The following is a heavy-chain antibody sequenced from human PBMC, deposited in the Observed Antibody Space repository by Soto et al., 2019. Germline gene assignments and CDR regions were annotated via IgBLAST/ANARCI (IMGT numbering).Heavy chain of an antibody. V-gene: IGHV4-59*01. CDR2: IYYSGST. CDR1: GGSISSYY. Sequence: QVQLQESGPGLVKPSETLSLTCTVSGGSISSYYWSWIRQPPGKGLEWIGYIYYSGSTNYNPSLKTRVTISVDTSKSQFSLKLSSVTAADTAVYYWARVGGYCGNKVVDYWGQGTLVTVSS. J-gene: IGHJ4*02. CDR3: ARVGGYCGNKVVDY. D-gene: IGHD5-12*01.